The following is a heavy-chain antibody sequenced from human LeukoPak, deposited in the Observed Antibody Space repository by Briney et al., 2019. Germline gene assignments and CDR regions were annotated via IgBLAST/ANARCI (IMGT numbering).Heavy chain of an antibody. D-gene: IGHD4-17*01. CDR2: IKPNNGDT. CDR1: VYSFTHHN. Sequence: ASVKVSFKSSVYSFTHHNVHWVRQAPGQAGEWMGWIKPNNGDTKFSQKFQDRVTFTSDTSIDTAYMEMSGLTSDDTAIYYCARVLSAVTSTFDYWGQGTLVTVSS. CDR3: ARVLSAVTSTFDY. V-gene: IGHV1-2*02. J-gene: IGHJ4*02.